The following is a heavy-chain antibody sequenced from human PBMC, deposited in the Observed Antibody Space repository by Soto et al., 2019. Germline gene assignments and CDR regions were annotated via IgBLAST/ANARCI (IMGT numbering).Heavy chain of an antibody. Sequence: AGCMTLASAASGFILSISWVAWARQPQGKGLVWVPRINRAESTASYAHSVKGRFTISRDNAKNTLYLQMNRLRADVMAGYNCGLEGASNWFDPWGQGTLVTRSS. J-gene: IGHJ5*02. V-gene: IGHV3-74*01. CDR2: INRAESTA. CDR3: GLEGASNWFDP. CDR1: GFILSISW.